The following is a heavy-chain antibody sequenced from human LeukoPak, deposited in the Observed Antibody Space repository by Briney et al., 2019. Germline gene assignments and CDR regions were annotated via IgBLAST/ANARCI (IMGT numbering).Heavy chain of an antibody. CDR2: IRSKANSYAT. Sequence: GGSLRLSCAASGFTFSGSAMHWVRQASGKGLEWVGRIRSKANSYATAYAASVKGRFTISRDDSKNTAYLQMNSLKTEDTAVYYCARDGGLNTNFDYWGQGTLVTVSS. J-gene: IGHJ4*02. CDR3: ARDGGLNTNFDY. CDR1: GFTFSGSA. V-gene: IGHV3-73*01. D-gene: IGHD2-15*01.